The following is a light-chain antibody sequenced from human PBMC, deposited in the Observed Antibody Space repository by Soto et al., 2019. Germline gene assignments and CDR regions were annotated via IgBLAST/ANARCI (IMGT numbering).Light chain of an antibody. V-gene: IGKV4-1*01. Sequence: DIVMTQSPDSLAVSLGERATINCKSSQSVLYSSNNKNYLTWYQQKPGQPPKMLIYWASDRESGVPDRFSGSGSGTDFTLTIISLQAEDVAVYYCQQYYTTPPTFGQGTKLEIK. J-gene: IGKJ2*01. CDR2: WAS. CDR3: QQYYTTPPT. CDR1: QSVLYSSNNKNY.